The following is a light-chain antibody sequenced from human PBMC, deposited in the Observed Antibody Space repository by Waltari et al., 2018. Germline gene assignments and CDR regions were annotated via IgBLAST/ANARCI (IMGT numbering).Light chain of an antibody. CDR2: GAS. CDR3: QKYGTLPAT. CDR1: QSVSRW. V-gene: IGKV3-20*01. Sequence: EIVLTQSPGTLPLSPGERATLSCRASQSVSRWLAWYQQKPGQPPRLLIYGASSRATGIPDRFSGSGSGTDFSLTISRLEPEDSAVYYCQKYGTLPATFGQGTKVEVK. J-gene: IGKJ1*01.